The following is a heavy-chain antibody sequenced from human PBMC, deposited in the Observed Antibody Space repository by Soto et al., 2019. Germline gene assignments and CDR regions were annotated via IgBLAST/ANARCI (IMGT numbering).Heavy chain of an antibody. Sequence: EVQLVESGGGSVQPGESLRLSCAASGFSFRDYDMHWVRQPTGKGLEWVSGLGAADDPYYVASVKGRFSVSRDNAQNSLYLQMNNRMADNTAVYFCARAYLGRLPRRADYYYAMYVWCRGTTVTVSS. V-gene: IGHV3-13*05. J-gene: IGHJ6*02. CDR3: ARAYLGRLPRRADYYYAMYV. CDR2: LGAADDP. CDR1: GFSFRDYD. D-gene: IGHD1-26*01.